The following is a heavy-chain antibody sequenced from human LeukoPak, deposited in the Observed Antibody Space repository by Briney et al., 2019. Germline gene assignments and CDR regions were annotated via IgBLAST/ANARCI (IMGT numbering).Heavy chain of an antibody. CDR1: GFTFSSYA. J-gene: IGHJ4*02. V-gene: IGHV3-23*01. CDR3: ARETNWGPDY. D-gene: IGHD7-27*01. CDR2: ISGSGGST. Sequence: TGGSLRLSCAASGFTFSSYAISWVRQAPGKGLEWVSAISGSGGSTYYADSVKGRFTISRDNSKNTLYLQMNSLRAEDTAVYYCARETNWGPDYWGQGTLVTVSS.